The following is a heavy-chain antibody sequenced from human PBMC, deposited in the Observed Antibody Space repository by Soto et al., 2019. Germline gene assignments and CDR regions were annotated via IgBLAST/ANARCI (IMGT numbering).Heavy chain of an antibody. CDR1: GGSFGNRG. V-gene: IGHV1-69*11. J-gene: IGHJ5*02. Sequence: QVQLVQSGPEVKKPASSVKVSCQASGGSFGNRGLTWVRQAPGQGLEWMGHFSPLLRRSIYAEGFQGRVTMTADESTSTFYMELSSLRSDDTAVYYCAGDLGAVSWLDPWGQGTLVTVSS. CDR3: AGDLGAVSWLDP. CDR2: FSPLLRRS. D-gene: IGHD1-26*01.